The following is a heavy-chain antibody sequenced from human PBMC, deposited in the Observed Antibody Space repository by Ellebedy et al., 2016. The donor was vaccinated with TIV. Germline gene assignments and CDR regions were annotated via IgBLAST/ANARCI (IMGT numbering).Heavy chain of an antibody. D-gene: IGHD3-10*01. Sequence: AASVKVSCKVSGYTLTELSMHWARQAPGKGLEWMGGFDPEDGETIYAQKFQGRVTITRNTSISTAYMELSSLRSEDTAVYYCARGPILGGFGYPDDYWGQGTLVTVSS. CDR1: GYTLTELS. J-gene: IGHJ4*02. CDR2: FDPEDGET. V-gene: IGHV1-24*01. CDR3: ARGPILGGFGYPDDY.